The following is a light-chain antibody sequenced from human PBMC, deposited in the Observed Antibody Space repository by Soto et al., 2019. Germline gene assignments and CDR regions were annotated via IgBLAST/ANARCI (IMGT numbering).Light chain of an antibody. J-gene: IGKJ4*01. Sequence: SQRIESRASLTATEGDRVTITCRVSQSISSWLAWYQQKPGKAPKLLIFDAFSLESGVPSRFSGSRSGTEFTLTISSLQPDDYATYYCQQYNSYSPLTFGGGTKV. V-gene: IGKV1-5*01. CDR1: QSISSW. CDR3: QQYNSYSPLT. CDR2: DAF.